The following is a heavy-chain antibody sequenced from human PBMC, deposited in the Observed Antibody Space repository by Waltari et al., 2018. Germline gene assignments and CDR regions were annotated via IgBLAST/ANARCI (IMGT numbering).Heavy chain of an antibody. CDR3: ARAAYDFWSGYYRRYYYMDV. D-gene: IGHD3-3*01. V-gene: IGHV3-30-3*01. CDR2: ISYDGSNK. Sequence: QVQLVESGGGVVQPGRSLRLSCAASGYTFSSYAMHWVRQAPGKGLEWVAVISYDGSNKYYACSVKGRFTISRDNSKNTLYLQMNSLRAEDTAVYYCARAAYDFWSGYYRRYYYMDVWGKGTTVTISS. CDR1: GYTFSSYA. J-gene: IGHJ6*03.